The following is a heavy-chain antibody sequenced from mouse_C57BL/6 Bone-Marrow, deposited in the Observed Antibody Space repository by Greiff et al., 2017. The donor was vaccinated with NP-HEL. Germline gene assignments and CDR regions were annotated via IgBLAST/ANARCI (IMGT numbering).Heavy chain of an antibody. CDR3: ASSQSRRIYAMDY. CDR2: IFPGSGST. CDR1: GYTFTDYY. J-gene: IGHJ4*01. V-gene: IGHV1-75*01. Sequence: VQLVESGPELVKPGASVKISCKASGYTFTDYYINWVKQRPGQGLEWIGWIFPGSGSTYYNEEFKGKATLTVDKSSSTAYMLLSSLTSEDSAVYFCASSQSRRIYAMDYWGQGTSVTVSS.